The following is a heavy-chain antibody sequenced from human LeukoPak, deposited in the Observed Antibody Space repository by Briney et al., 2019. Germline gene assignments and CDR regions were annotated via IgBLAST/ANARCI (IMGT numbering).Heavy chain of an antibody. J-gene: IGHJ5*02. CDR2: IYPGDSDT. CDR1: GFTFSGYW. CDR3: ARTYYYDSSGYPRCFDP. V-gene: IGHV5-51*01. Sequence: GESLKISCKGSGFTFSGYWIGWVRQMPGKGLEWMGSIYPGDSDTRYSPSFQGQVTISADKSISTAYLQWSSLKASGTAMYYCARTYYYDSSGYPRCFDPWGQGTLATVSS. D-gene: IGHD3-22*01.